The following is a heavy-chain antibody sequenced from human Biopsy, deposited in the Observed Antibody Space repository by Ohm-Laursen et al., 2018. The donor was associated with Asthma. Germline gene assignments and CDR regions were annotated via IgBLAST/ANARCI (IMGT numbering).Heavy chain of an antibody. J-gene: IGHJ6*02. CDR2: ISPIFGSS. CDR3: ARPSPNRGILYYYDHMDV. D-gene: IGHD3-3*02. V-gene: IGHV1-69*06. Sequence: SSVTVSCKASGGMFGNYAISWVRQAPGLGLEWMGGISPIFGSSNYAQRFQGRVTITADIFTRTVYMELSGLRFDDTAIYYCARPSPNRGILYYYDHMDVWGQGTTVIVS. CDR1: GGMFGNYA.